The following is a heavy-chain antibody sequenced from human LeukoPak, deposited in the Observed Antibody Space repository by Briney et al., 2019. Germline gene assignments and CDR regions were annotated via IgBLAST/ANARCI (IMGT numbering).Heavy chain of an antibody. CDR1: GFTFSSYE. CDR2: ISSSGSTI. CDR3: AREFTLNWFDP. Sequence: GGSLRLSCAASGFTFSSYETNWVRQAPGKGLEWVSYISSSGSTIYYADSVKGRFTISRDNAKNSLYLQMNSLRAEDTAVYYCAREFTLNWFDPWGQGTLVTVSS. J-gene: IGHJ5*02. V-gene: IGHV3-48*03. D-gene: IGHD3-16*01.